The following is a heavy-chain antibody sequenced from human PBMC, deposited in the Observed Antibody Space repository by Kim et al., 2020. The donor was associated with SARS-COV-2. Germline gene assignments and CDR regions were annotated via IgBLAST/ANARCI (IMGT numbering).Heavy chain of an antibody. V-gene: IGHV3-11*05. J-gene: IGHJ6*02. CDR1: GFTFSDYY. CDR3: ARATGQQPYYYGMDV. D-gene: IGHD6-13*01. CDR2: ISSSSSYT. Sequence: GGSLRLSCAASGFTFSDYYMSWIRQAPGKGLEWVSYISSSSSYTNYADSVKGRFTISRDNAKNSLYLQMNSLRAEDTAVYYCARATGQQPYYYGMDVWGQGTTVTVSS.